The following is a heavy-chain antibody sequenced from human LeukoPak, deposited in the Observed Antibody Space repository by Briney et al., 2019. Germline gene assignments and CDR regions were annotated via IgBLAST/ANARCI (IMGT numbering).Heavy chain of an antibody. D-gene: IGHD3-3*01. CDR1: GGTFSSYA. CDR2: IIPILGIA. Sequence: SVKVSCKASGGTFSSYAISWVRQAPGQGLEWMGRIIPILGIANYAQKFQGRVTITADKSTSTACMELSSLRSEDTAVYYCASRVMIFGVAQGFDYWGQGTLVTVSS. J-gene: IGHJ4*02. CDR3: ASRVMIFGVAQGFDY. V-gene: IGHV1-69*04.